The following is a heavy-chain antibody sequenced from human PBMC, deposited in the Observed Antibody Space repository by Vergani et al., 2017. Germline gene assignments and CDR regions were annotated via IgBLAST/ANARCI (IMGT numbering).Heavy chain of an antibody. Sequence: EVQLLESGGNLIQPGGSLRLSCGASGFTFSSYAMTWVRLAPGKGLQWVSAISGSGGNTFYTDSVKGRFTISRDNSKDTLYLQMNSLRVEDTAIYYCAKARDPNCKGGNCYSYYYGLYLWGQGTTVTVSS. CDR2: ISGSGGNT. D-gene: IGHD2-21*01. J-gene: IGHJ6*02. V-gene: IGHV3-23*01. CDR1: GFTFSSYA. CDR3: AKARDPNCKGGNCYSYYYGLYL.